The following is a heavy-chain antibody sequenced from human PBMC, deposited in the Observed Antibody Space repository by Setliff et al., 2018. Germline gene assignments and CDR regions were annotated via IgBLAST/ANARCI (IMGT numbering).Heavy chain of an antibody. CDR3: LRIRLVPHGHS. Sequence: SETLSLTCTVSGDSMSSYYWSWIRQSPGKGLEWIGYVHYSGDSNYNPSLRSRVSISVDTSKNHFSLRLSSVAATDTAVYYCLRIRLVPHGHSWGQGTLVTVSS. CDR1: GDSMSSYY. J-gene: IGHJ4*02. CDR2: VHYSGDS. D-gene: IGHD2-15*01. V-gene: IGHV4-59*08.